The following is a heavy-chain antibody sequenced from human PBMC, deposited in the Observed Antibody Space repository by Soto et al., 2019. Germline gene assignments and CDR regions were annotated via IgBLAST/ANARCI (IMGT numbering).Heavy chain of an antibody. Sequence: EVQLVETGGGLVQPGGSLRLSCAAYGFTFSNFWMNWVRQAPGRGLEWLAIIRQGGSEDLYVDSLKDRFTISRANAKNSLYLQINSLRAEATAVYYCAGGPGWLLDHWGQGTLVTVSS. CDR3: AGGPGWLLDH. CDR2: IRQGGSED. V-gene: IGHV3-7*04. D-gene: IGHD3-10*01. CDR1: GFTFSNFW. J-gene: IGHJ5*02.